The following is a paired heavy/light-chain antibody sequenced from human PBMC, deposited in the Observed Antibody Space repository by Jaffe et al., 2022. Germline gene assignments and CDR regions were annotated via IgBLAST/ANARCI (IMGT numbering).Heavy chain of an antibody. CDR3: ALDVDYGDDALDF. J-gene: IGHJ3*01. D-gene: IGHD4-17*01. CDR1: GGTFSKFG. CDR2: IIVDTDTT. V-gene: IGHV1-69*11. Sequence: QVQVVQSGAEVKRPGSSMKVSCKTSGGTFSKFGISWVRQAPGQGLEWMGNIIVDTDTTNYAQKLQGRLTITADESTTTAYMELSSLRSEDTAMYFCALDVDYGDDALDFWGQGTLVTVSS.
Light chain of an antibody. CDR3: QQYNTYSWT. V-gene: IGKV1-5*03. Sequence: DIQMAQSPFTLSASVGDSVTITCRASQSINNWLAWYQQKPGKAPTLLIYKASRLQSGVPSRFSGSGSGTEFTLTISSLQADDFATYYCQQYNTYSWTFGQGTKVEIK. CDR1: QSINNW. J-gene: IGKJ1*01. CDR2: KAS.